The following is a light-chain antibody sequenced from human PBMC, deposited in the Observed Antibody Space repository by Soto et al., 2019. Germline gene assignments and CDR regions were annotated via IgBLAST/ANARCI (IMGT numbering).Light chain of an antibody. CDR2: AAP. V-gene: IGKV3-20*01. CDR3: QQKGTSLT. J-gene: IGKJ4*01. Sequence: IVLTQSPGTLSSSPGEVATLACRASQNIKNNFLAWYQQRPGQAPRLLSHAAPIRATGTPDRFTGSASGTHFPLIISRLEPEDFAVYYRQQKGTSLTFGGGTMVEMK. CDR1: QNIKNNF.